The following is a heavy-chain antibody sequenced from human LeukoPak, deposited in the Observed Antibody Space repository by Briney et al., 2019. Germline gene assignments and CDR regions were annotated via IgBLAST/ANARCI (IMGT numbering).Heavy chain of an antibody. CDR1: GFTFSSYA. D-gene: IGHD3-3*01. CDR3: AKDAGAYYDFWSGYYTGSPFNY. V-gene: IGHV3-23*01. J-gene: IGHJ4*02. CDR2: ISGSGGST. Sequence: GGSLRLSCAASGFTFSSYAMSWVRQAPGKGLGWVSAISGSGGSTYYADSVKGRFTISRDNSKNTLYLQMNSLRAEDTAVYYCAKDAGAYYDFWSGYYTGSPFNYWGQGTLVTVSS.